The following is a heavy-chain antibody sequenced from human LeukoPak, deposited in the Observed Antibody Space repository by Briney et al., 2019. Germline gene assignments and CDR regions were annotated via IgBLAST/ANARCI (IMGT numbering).Heavy chain of an antibody. CDR1: GFTFDDYA. CDR3: AKDPDGSGKGEYYFDY. CDR2: ISWNSGSI. D-gene: IGHD3-10*01. V-gene: IGHV3-9*01. Sequence: GGYLRRYCAASGFTFDDYALHWVRQAPGKGLEWASGISWNSGSIGYADSVKGRFTISRDNAKNSLYLQMNSLRAEDTALYYCAKDPDGSGKGEYYFDYWGQGTLVTVSS. J-gene: IGHJ4*02.